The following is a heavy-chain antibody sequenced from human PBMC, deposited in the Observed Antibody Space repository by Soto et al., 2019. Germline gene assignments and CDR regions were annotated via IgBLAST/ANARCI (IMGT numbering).Heavy chain of an antibody. V-gene: IGHV4-34*01. J-gene: IGHJ2*01. CDR3: ARGRYSSSWYGSKYFDL. Sequence: QVQLQQWGAGLLKPSETLSLTCAVYGGSFSGYYWSWIRQPPGKRLEWIGEINHSGSTNYNPSLKSRVTISVDTSKNQFSLKLSSVTAADTAVYYCARGRYSSSWYGSKYFDLWGRGTLVTVSS. D-gene: IGHD6-13*01. CDR1: GGSFSGYY. CDR2: INHSGST.